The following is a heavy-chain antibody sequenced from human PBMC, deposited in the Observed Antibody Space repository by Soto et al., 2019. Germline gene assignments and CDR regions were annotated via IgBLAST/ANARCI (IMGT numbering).Heavy chain of an antibody. CDR2: IRSKANNDAT. V-gene: IGHV3-73*01. Sequence: QPGGSLRLSCAASGFTFSDSAVHWVRQASGKGLEWVGRIRSKANNDATAYDESVKGRFTISRDDSKNTAYLQMNSLKIEDTAVYYCTSSEDCTKGVCDYWGQGTMVTVSS. D-gene: IGHD2-8*01. CDR1: GFTFSDSA. J-gene: IGHJ4*02. CDR3: TSSEDCTKGVCDY.